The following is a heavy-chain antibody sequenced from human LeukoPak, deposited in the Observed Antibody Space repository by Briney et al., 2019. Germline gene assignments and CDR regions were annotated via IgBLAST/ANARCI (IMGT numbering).Heavy chain of an antibody. CDR3: ARYDWGKYFDY. CDR1: GGSISSYY. J-gene: IGHJ4*02. V-gene: IGHV4-59*01. Sequence: PSETLSLTCTVSGGSISSYYWSWIRQPPGKGLEWIGYIYYSGSTNYNPSLKSRVTMSVDTSKNQFSLKLSSVTAAGTAVYYCARYDWGKYFDYWGQGTLVTVSS. D-gene: IGHD3-16*01. CDR2: IYYSGST.